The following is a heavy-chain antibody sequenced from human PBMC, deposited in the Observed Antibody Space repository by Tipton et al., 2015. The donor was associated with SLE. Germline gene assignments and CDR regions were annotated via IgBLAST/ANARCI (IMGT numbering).Heavy chain of an antibody. CDR3: ARGQLVNAFDI. D-gene: IGHD6-13*01. CDR2: IYYSGST. CDR1: GGSFSGYY. Sequence: LRLSCALYGGSFSGYYWGWIRQPPGKGLEWIGYIYYSGSTNYNPSLKSRVTISVDTSKNQFSLKLSSVTAADTAVYYCARGQLVNAFDIWGQGTMVTVSS. V-gene: IGHV4-59*01. J-gene: IGHJ3*02.